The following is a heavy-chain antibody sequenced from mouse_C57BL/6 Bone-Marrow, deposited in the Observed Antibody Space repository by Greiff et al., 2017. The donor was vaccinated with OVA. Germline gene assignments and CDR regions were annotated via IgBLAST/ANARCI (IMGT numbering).Heavy chain of an antibody. D-gene: IGHD2-4*01. CDR3: ARDGDYDGVDY. CDR2: INPNNGGT. CDR1: GYTFTDYY. V-gene: IGHV1-26*01. Sequence: EVQLQQSGPELVKPGASVKISCKASGYTFTDYYMNWVKQSHGKSLEWIGDINPNNGGTSYNQKFKGKATLTVDKSSSTAYMELRSLTSEDSAVYYCARDGDYDGVDYWGQGTTLTVSS. J-gene: IGHJ2*01.